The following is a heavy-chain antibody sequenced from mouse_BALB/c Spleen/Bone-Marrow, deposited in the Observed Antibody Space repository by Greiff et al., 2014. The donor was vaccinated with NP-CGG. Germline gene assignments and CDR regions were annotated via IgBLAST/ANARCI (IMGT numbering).Heavy chain of an antibody. D-gene: IGHD1-1*01. Sequence: VQLKESGAELVKPGASGKLSCTASGFQIKNTYIPWVKQRAEQGLGGIGRIDPANGKTKYVPKFQGKATITADTSSNTAYLQLSSLTSEDTAVYYCASYYYGSSRFAYWGQGTLVTVSA. J-gene: IGHJ3*01. CDR3: ASYYYGSSRFAY. V-gene: IGHV14-3*02. CDR2: IDPANGKT. CDR1: GFQIKNTY.